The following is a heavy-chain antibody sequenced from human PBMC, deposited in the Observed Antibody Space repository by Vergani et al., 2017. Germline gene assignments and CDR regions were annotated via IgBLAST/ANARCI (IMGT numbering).Heavy chain of an antibody. Sequence: EVQLVESGGGLVKPGGSLRLSCAASGFTFSSYGMNWVRQAPGKGLEWVSSISSSSSYIYYADSVKGRFTISRDNAKNSLYLQMNSRRAEDTAVYYCARDQVTGTLSYYYGMDVWGQGTTVTVSS. CDR2: ISSSSSYI. J-gene: IGHJ6*02. CDR1: GFTFSSYG. V-gene: IGHV3-21*01. CDR3: ARDQVTGTLSYYYGMDV. D-gene: IGHD1-20*01.